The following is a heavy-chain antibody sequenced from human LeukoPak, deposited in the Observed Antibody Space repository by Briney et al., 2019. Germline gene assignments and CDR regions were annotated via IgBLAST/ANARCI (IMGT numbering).Heavy chain of an antibody. CDR3: ARGWFGELLVYFDY. V-gene: IGHV4-31*03. CDR1: GGSISSGGYY. D-gene: IGHD3-10*01. CDR2: IYYSGST. J-gene: IGHJ4*02. Sequence: SQTLSLTCTVSGGSISSGGYYWSWIRQHPGKGLEWIGYIYYSGSTYYNPPLKSRVTISVDTSKNQFSLKLSSVTAADTAVYYCARGWFGELLVYFDYWGQGTLVTVSS.